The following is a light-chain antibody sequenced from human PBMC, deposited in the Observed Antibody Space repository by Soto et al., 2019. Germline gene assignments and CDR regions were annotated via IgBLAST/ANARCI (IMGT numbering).Light chain of an antibody. CDR1: SSNIGAGYD. CDR2: GNS. Sequence: QSVLTQPPSVSGAPGQRXTISCTGSSSNIGAGYDVHWYQQLPGTAPKLLIYGNSNRPSGVPDRFSGSKSGTSASLAITGLQAEDAADYYCQSYDSSLSGVVFGGGTKLTVL. J-gene: IGLJ2*01. V-gene: IGLV1-40*01. CDR3: QSYDSSLSGVV.